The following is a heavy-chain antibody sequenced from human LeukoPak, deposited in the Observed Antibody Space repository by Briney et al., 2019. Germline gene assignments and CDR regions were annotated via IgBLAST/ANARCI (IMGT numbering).Heavy chain of an antibody. J-gene: IGHJ4*02. CDR3: AKAPLYDSSGYKLGIFDY. D-gene: IGHD3-22*01. Sequence: PGGSLRLSCAASGFTLSSCAMSWVRQAPGKGLDWVSAISGRGGNTYYADSVKGRFTISRDNSKNTLYLQMNSLRAEDTAVYYCAKAPLYDSSGYKLGIFDYWGQGTLVTVSS. CDR1: GFTLSSCA. V-gene: IGHV3-23*01. CDR2: ISGRGGNT.